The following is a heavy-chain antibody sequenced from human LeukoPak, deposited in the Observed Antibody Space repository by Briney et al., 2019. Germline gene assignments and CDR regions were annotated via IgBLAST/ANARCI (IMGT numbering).Heavy chain of an antibody. J-gene: IGHJ3*02. Sequence: QAGGSLRLSCAASGFTVSSNYMSWVRQAPGKGLEWVSVIYSGGSTYYADSVKGRFTISRDNSKNTLYLQMNSLRAEDTAVYYCAREIDYGNDAFDIWGQGTMVTVSS. D-gene: IGHD4-17*01. CDR1: GFTVSSNY. CDR2: IYSGGST. CDR3: AREIDYGNDAFDI. V-gene: IGHV3-53*01.